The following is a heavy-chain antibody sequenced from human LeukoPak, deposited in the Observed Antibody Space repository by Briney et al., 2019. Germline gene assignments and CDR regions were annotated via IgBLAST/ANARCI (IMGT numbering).Heavy chain of an antibody. J-gene: IGHJ6*02. D-gene: IGHD3-16*01. CDR1: GFTFSESW. V-gene: IGHV3-7*01. CDR3: ATYTHWVAGDV. Sequence: GGSLRLSCAASGFTFSESWMSWVRQAPGKGLEWVANMDEDGSEKDYVDSVKGRFTISRDNARKSLYLQMSSLRAEDTAVYYCATYTHWVAGDVWGQGTTVTVSS. CDR2: MDEDGSEK.